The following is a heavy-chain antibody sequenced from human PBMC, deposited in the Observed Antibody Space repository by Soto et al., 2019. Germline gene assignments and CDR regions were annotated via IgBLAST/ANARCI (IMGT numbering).Heavy chain of an antibody. V-gene: IGHV1-69*13. CDR1: GGTFSSYA. CDR2: LIPIFATA. D-gene: IGHD1-26*01. CDR3: ARVYAATFFYYFDY. Sequence: SVNVSCKASGGTFSSYAVSWVRQAPGQGLEWMGGLIPIFATANYAQKCQGRVTITADESTNTAYMELRSLRSEDTALYYCARVYAATFFYYFDYWGQGTLVTVPS. J-gene: IGHJ4*02.